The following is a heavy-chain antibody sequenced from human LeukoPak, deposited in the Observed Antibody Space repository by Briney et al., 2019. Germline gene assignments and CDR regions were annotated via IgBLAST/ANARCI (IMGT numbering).Heavy chain of an antibody. CDR3: ARGAQGYGDYSGYFEY. J-gene: IGHJ4*02. CDR2: ISSSSRYI. CDR1: GFTFSSYS. D-gene: IGHD4-17*01. V-gene: IGHV3-21*01. Sequence: GGSLRLSCAASGFTFSSYSMNWVRQAPGKGLEWASSISSSSRYIYYADSVKGRLTISRDNANNSLYLQMNSLRAEGTAVYYCARGAQGYGDYSGYFEYWGQGSLVTVSS.